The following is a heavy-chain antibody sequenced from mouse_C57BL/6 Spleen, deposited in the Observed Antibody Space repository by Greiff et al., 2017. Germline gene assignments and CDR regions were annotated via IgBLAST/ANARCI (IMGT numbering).Heavy chain of an antibody. CDR3: ASGRYGSSYHYYAMDY. CDR1: GYTFTSYW. CDR2: IDPSDSYT. V-gene: IGHV1-50*01. D-gene: IGHD1-1*01. Sequence: QVQLQQPGAELVKPGASVKLSCKASGYTFTSYWMQWVKQRPGQGLEWIGEIDPSDSYTNYNQKFKGKATLTVDTSSSTAYMQLSSLTSKDSAVYYCASGRYGSSYHYYAMDYWGQGTSVTVSS. J-gene: IGHJ4*01.